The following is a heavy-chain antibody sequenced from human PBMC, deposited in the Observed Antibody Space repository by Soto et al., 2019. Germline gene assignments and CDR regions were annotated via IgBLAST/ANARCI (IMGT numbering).Heavy chain of an antibody. CDR2: IYYSGST. CDR3: ARSVDTAMVNWFDP. CDR1: GGSISSGGYY. J-gene: IGHJ5*02. V-gene: IGHV4-31*03. Sequence: QVQLQESGPGLVKPSQTLSLTCTVSGGSISSGGYYWSWIRQYPGKGLEWIGYIYYSGSTYYNPSLKSRVTISVDTSKNQFSLKLSSVTAADTAVYYCARSVDTAMVNWFDPWGQGTLVTVSS. D-gene: IGHD5-18*01.